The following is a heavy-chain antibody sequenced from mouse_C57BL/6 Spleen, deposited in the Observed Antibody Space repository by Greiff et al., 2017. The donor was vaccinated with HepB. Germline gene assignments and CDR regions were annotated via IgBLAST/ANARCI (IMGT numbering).Heavy chain of an antibody. Sequence: VKLMESGAELVKPGASVKLSCKASGYTFTEYTIHWVKQRSGQGLELIGWFYPGSGSIKYNEKFKDKATLTADKSSSTVYMELSRLTSEDSAVYFCARHEDTTGYFDVWGTGTTVTVSS. CDR2: FYPGSGSI. V-gene: IGHV1-62-2*01. D-gene: IGHD1-1*01. CDR3: ARHEDTTGYFDV. J-gene: IGHJ1*03. CDR1: GYTFTEYT.